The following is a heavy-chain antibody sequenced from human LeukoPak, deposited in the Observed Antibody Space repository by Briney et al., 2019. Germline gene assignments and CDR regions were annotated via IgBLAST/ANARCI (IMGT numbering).Heavy chain of an antibody. CDR1: GFTFSSYA. Sequence: AGGSLRLSCAASGFTFSSYAMSWVRQAPGKGLEWVSAISGSGGSTYYADSVKGRFTISRDNSKNTLYRQMNSLRAEDTAVYYCAKDRPSDFWLIYYFDYWGQGTLVTVSS. D-gene: IGHD3-3*01. CDR2: ISGSGGST. J-gene: IGHJ4*02. V-gene: IGHV3-23*01. CDR3: AKDRPSDFWLIYYFDY.